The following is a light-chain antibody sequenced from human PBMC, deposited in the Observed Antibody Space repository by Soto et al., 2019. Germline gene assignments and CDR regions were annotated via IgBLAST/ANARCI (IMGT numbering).Light chain of an antibody. CDR3: QQYGSSPYT. CDR2: GAS. Sequence: VLTQSPGTLSLSPGERATLSCRASQSVTSSYLAWYQQKPGQAPGLLIYGASSRATGIPDRFSGSGSGTEFTLTISRLEPEDFAVYFCQQYGSSPYTFGQGTKLEIK. J-gene: IGKJ2*01. V-gene: IGKV3-20*01. CDR1: QSVTSSY.